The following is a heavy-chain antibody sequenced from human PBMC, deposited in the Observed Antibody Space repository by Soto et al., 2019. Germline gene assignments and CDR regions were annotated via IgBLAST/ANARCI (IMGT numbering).Heavy chain of an antibody. J-gene: IGHJ4*01. V-gene: IGHV3-15*07. CDR2: IKSKTDGGTT. D-gene: IGHD3-22*01. CDR1: GFNFSNAW. CDR3: TTDSYSTIIIVRFDY. Sequence: GGSLRLSSAASGFNFSNAWINWVRKAPGKGLEWVGRIKSKTDGGTTDYAEPVKGRFAISRDDSNNMVYLQMNSLKIEDTAVYYCTTDSYSTIIIVRFDYWGHGTLVTVSS.